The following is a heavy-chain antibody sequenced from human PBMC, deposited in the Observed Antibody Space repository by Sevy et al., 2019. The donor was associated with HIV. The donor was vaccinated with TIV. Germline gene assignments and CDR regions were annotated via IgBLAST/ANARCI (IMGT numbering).Heavy chain of an antibody. CDR1: GFTFGDYA. V-gene: IGHV3-49*03. CDR3: TRVLGSDNYYYYGMDV. Sequence: GGSLRLSCTASGFTFGDYAMSWFRQAPGNGLEWVGFIRSKAYGGTTEYAASVKGRFTISRDDSKSIAYLQMNSLKTEDTAVYYCTRVLGSDNYYYYGMDVWGQGTTVTVSS. CDR2: IRSKAYGGTT. J-gene: IGHJ6*02. D-gene: IGHD3-16*01.